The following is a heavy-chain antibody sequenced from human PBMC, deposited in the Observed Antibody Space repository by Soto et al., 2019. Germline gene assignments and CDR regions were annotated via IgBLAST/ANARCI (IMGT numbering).Heavy chain of an antibody. CDR1: GFTVSTNY. V-gene: IGHV3-66*01. CDR3: ARAIAAVGTYGMDV. CDR2: IYSGGST. D-gene: IGHD2-15*01. Sequence: PGGSLRLSCAASGFTVSTNYMSWVRLAPGKGLEWVSAIYSGGSTHYSDSVKDRFTISRDNSKNILYLQMISLRAADTAVYYCARAIAAVGTYGMDVWGQGTTVTVSS. J-gene: IGHJ6*02.